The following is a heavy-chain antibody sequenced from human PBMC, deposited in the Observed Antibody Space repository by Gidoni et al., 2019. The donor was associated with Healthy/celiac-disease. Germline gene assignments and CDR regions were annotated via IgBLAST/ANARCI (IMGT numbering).Heavy chain of an antibody. Sequence: EVQLVESGGGLVQPGRSLRLSCAASGFTFDDYAMHWVRQAPGKGLEWVSCISWNSGSIGYADSVKGRFTISRDNAKNSLYLQMNSLRAEDTALYYCAKDTTYYDSSGYFPGWGQGTLVTVSS. V-gene: IGHV3-9*01. J-gene: IGHJ4*02. CDR2: ISWNSGSI. D-gene: IGHD3-22*01. CDR3: AKDTTYYDSSGYFPG. CDR1: GFTFDDYA.